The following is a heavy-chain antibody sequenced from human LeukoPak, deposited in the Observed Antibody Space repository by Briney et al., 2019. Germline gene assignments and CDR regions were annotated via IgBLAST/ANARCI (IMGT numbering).Heavy chain of an antibody. CDR3: ATGPRNDP. V-gene: IGHV1-8*01. D-gene: IGHD1-14*01. Sequence: ASVTVSFKTSGYPFTKWEINWVRQAAGQGLEGLGWVHPDNGNTYYAQRFRGRVTMSRDTSTTTAYMELSGLRSNDTAVYFCATGPRNDPWGQGTLVTVSS. CDR2: VHPDNGNT. CDR1: GYPFTKWE. J-gene: IGHJ5*02.